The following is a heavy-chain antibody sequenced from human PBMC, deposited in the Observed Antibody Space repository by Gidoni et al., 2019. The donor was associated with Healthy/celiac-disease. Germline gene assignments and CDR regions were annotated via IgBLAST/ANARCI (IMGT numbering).Heavy chain of an antibody. Sequence: QVQLQESGPGLVKPSETLSLTCTVSGGSISSYYWSWIRQPPGKRLEWIGYIYYSGSTNYNPSLKSRVTISVDTSKNQFSLKLSSVTAADTAVYYCARHITRFGELSYYMDVWGKGTTVTVSS. CDR1: GGSISSYY. J-gene: IGHJ6*03. CDR2: IYYSGST. V-gene: IGHV4-59*08. D-gene: IGHD3-10*01. CDR3: ARHITRFGELSYYMDV.